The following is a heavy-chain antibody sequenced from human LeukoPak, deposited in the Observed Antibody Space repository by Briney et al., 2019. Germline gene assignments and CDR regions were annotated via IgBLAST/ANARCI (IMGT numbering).Heavy chain of an antibody. J-gene: IGHJ4*01. CDR1: GGSISSGGYY. CDR2: IYYSGST. CDR3: ARLKFENSWPIFDY. D-gene: IGHD6-13*01. V-gene: IGHV4-31*03. Sequence: PSETLSLTCTVSGGSISSGGYYWSWIRQHPGKGLEWIGYIYYSGSTYYNPSLKSRVTISVDTSKNQFSLKLSSVTAADTAVYYCARLKFENSWPIFDYWGQGTLVTVSS.